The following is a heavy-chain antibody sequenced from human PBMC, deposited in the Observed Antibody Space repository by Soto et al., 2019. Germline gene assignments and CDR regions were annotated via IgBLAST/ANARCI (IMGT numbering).Heavy chain of an antibody. Sequence: PGGSLRLSCAASGFTFNSYSMNWVRQAPGKGLEWVSSISSSSSYIYYADSVKGRFTISRDNAKNSLYLQMNSLRAEDTAVYYCARDVEQWLVQVEDYYYYGMDVWGQGTTVTVSS. D-gene: IGHD6-19*01. CDR3: ARDVEQWLVQVEDYYYYGMDV. CDR2: ISSSSSYI. CDR1: GFTFNSYS. J-gene: IGHJ6*02. V-gene: IGHV3-21*01.